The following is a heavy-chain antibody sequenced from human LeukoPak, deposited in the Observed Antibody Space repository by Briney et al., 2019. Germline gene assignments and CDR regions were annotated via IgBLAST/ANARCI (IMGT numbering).Heavy chain of an antibody. J-gene: IGHJ5*02. D-gene: IGHD3-10*01. Sequence: PGGSLRLSCAASGFIFSSHGMNWVRQAPGKGLEWVSGISPSGDITYYADSVKGRFTISRDTSRNTLYLQMNSLRLEDTAVYYCAKDLMRDRWFGESWGQGTLVTVSS. CDR1: GFIFSSHG. V-gene: IGHV3-23*01. CDR2: ISPSGDIT. CDR3: AKDLMRDRWFGES.